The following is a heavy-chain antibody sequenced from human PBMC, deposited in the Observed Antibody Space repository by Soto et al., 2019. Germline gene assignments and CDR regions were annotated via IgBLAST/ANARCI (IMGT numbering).Heavy chain of an antibody. CDR3: ARGLSMDV. CDR1: GCTISSGGYY. CDR2: IYYSGST. Sequence: SETLSLTCTVSGCTISSGGYYWSWIRQHPGKGLEWIGYIYYSGSTYYNPSLKSRVTISVDTSKNQSSLKLSSVTAADTAVYYCARGLSMDVWGKGTTVTVSS. J-gene: IGHJ6*03. V-gene: IGHV4-31*03.